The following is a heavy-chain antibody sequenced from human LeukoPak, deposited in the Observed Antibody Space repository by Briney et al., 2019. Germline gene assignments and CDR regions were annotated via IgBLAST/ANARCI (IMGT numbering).Heavy chain of an antibody. CDR1: GGSFTFTSHA. D-gene: IGHD3-22*01. CDR3: AGFFYDNSGDAFDI. CDR2: LIPIYGSA. J-gene: IGHJ3*02. Sequence: ASVKVSCKASGGSFTFTSHAISWVRQAPGQGLEWMGGLIPIYGSANYAQKFQGRVTITSDESTRTVYMELSSLRPEDSAVHYCAGFFYDNSGDAFDIWGQETMVTVSS. V-gene: IGHV1-69*13.